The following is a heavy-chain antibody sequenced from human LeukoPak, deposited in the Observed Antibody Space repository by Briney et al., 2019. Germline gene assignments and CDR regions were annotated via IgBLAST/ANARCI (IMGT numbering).Heavy chain of an antibody. CDR1: GGSFGTYY. D-gene: IGHD3-22*01. CDR3: ASLDTSGYPNAFDI. Sequence: SETLSLTCTVSGGSFGTYYWSWIRQPPGKGLEWIGDIYYSGSTNYNPSLKSRVTISVDTSKNQFSLQLSSVTAADTAVYYCASLDTSGYPNAFDIWGQGTLVTVSS. V-gene: IGHV4-59*08. J-gene: IGHJ3*02. CDR2: IYYSGST.